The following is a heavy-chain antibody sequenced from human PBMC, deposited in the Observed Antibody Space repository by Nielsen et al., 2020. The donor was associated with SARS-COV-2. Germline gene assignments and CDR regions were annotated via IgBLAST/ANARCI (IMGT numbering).Heavy chain of an antibody. D-gene: IGHD6-6*01. CDR1: GGSITSTSYY. CDR2: IYYSGRT. V-gene: IGHV4-39*07. CDR3: ARVSRGIAARPDY. Sequence: SETLSLTCTVSGGSITSTSYYWGWIRQPPGKGLEWIGSIYYSGRTYYNPSLESRVTISVDTSKNQFSLKLSSVTAADTAVYYCARVSRGIAARPDYWGQGTLVTVSS. J-gene: IGHJ4*02.